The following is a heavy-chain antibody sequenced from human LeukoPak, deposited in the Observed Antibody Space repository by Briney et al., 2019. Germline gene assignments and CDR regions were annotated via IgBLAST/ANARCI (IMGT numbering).Heavy chain of an antibody. D-gene: IGHD2-2*01. CDR3: ARESKSYCSSTSCYYGWFDP. V-gene: IGHV4-59*12. J-gene: IGHJ5*02. Sequence: SETLSLTCTVSGGSISSYYWSWIRQPPGKGLEWIGYIYYSGSTNYNPSLKSRVTISVDTSKNQFSLKLSSVTAADTAVYYCARESKSYCSSTSCYYGWFDPWGQGTLVTVSS. CDR2: IYYSGST. CDR1: GGSISSYY.